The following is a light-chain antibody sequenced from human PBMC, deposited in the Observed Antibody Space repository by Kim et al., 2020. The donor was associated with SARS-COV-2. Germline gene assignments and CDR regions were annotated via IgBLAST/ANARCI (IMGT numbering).Light chain of an antibody. Sequence: SYELTQPPSVSVSPGQTASITCSGDKLGDKYACWYRQKPGQSPELVIYQDDKRPSGIPERFSGSNSGSTATLTISGTQAMDEADYYCQAWDVSTPGIFGTGTKVTVL. J-gene: IGLJ1*01. CDR3: QAWDVSTPGI. V-gene: IGLV3-1*01. CDR1: KLGDKY. CDR2: QDD.